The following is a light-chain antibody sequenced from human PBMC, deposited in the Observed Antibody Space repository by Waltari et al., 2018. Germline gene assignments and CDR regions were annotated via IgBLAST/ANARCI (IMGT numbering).Light chain of an antibody. Sequence: AIQMTQSPSSLSASVGDRVTITCRASQGIRNDLGWYQQKPGKAPKLLIYAVSDLQSGVPSRFSGSGSGTDFTLTISSLQPEDFATYYCLHDYNYPLTFGQGTKVEIK. CDR2: AVS. J-gene: IGKJ1*01. CDR3: LHDYNYPLT. CDR1: QGIRND. V-gene: IGKV1-6*01.